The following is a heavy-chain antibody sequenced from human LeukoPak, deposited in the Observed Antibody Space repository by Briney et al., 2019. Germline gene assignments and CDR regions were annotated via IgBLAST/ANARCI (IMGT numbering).Heavy chain of an antibody. Sequence: PSQTLSLTCTGSGVSISSGSYYWSWLRQPAGKGLEWIGRIYTSESTNYNPSLKSRVTISVDTCKNQFSLKLSSVTAADTAVYYCARVGEGAAAGVFDYWGQGTLVTVSS. CDR1: GVSISSGSYY. D-gene: IGHD6-13*01. CDR3: ARVGEGAAAGVFDY. J-gene: IGHJ4*02. CDR2: IYTSEST. V-gene: IGHV4-61*02.